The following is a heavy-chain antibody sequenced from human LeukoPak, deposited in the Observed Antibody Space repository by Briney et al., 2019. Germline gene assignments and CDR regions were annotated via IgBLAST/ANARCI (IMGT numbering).Heavy chain of an antibody. Sequence: SVKVSCKASGGTFSSYAISWVRQAPGQGLEWMGGIIPIFGTANYAQKFQGRVTITTDESTSTAYMELSSLRSEDTAVYYCARDSRSSWYRGYYYYYYMDVWGKGTTVTVSS. J-gene: IGHJ6*03. CDR1: GGTFSSYA. CDR2: IIPIFGTA. D-gene: IGHD6-13*01. CDR3: ARDSRSSWYRGYYYYYYMDV. V-gene: IGHV1-69*05.